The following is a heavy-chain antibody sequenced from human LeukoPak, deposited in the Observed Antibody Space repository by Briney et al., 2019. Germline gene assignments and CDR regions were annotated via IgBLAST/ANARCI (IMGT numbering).Heavy chain of an antibody. Sequence: SETLSLTCTVSGISISSGEYYWSCIRQHPGKGLEWIVNIYYNRSTYYNPSLKSRATISVDTSKNQFSLKLSSVTAADTAVYYCARDLLDTSMVHYWYFDLWGRGTLVTVSS. CDR1: GISISSGEYY. V-gene: IGHV4-31*03. J-gene: IGHJ2*01. CDR2: IYYNRST. CDR3: ARDLLDTSMVHYWYFDL. D-gene: IGHD5-18*01.